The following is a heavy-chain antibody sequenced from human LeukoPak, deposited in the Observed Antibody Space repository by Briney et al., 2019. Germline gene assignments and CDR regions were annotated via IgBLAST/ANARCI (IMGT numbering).Heavy chain of an antibody. CDR2: IYPGDSDT. CDR3: ARLPSYQLPLDY. CDR1: GYTFTSYW. V-gene: IGHV5-51*01. J-gene: IGHJ4*02. D-gene: IGHD2-2*01. Sequence: GESLKISCRGSGYTFTSYWIGWVRQMPGEGLEWMGIIYPGDSDTRYSPSFQGQVTISADKSISTAYLQWSSLKASDTAMYYCARLPSYQLPLDYWGQGTLVTVSS.